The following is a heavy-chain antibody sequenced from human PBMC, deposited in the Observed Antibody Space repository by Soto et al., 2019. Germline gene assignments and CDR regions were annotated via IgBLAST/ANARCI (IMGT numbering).Heavy chain of an antibody. D-gene: IGHD3-22*01. CDR2: ISYDGSRK. Sequence: PGGSLRLSCAASGFTFSSYGMHWVRQAPGKGLEWVAVISYDGSRKYYADSVKGRFTISRDNSKNTLYLQMNSLRAEDTAVYYCAKDLVRYYYDSSGYYPGAFDIWGQGTMVTVSS. CDR1: GFTFSSYG. CDR3: AKDLVRYYYDSSGYYPGAFDI. J-gene: IGHJ3*02. V-gene: IGHV3-30*18.